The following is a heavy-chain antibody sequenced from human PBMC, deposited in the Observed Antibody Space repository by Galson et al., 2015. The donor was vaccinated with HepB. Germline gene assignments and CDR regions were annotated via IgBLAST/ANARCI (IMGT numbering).Heavy chain of an antibody. CDR3: ARVEEEWFGELRNYFDY. J-gene: IGHJ4*02. D-gene: IGHD3-10*01. Sequence: SLRLSCAASGFTFSSYWMSWVRQAPGKGLEWVANIKQDGSEKYYVDSVKGRFTISRDNAKNSLYLQMNSLRAEDTAVYYCARVEEEWFGELRNYFDYWGQGTLVTVS. CDR2: IKQDGSEK. CDR1: GFTFSSYW. V-gene: IGHV3-7*01.